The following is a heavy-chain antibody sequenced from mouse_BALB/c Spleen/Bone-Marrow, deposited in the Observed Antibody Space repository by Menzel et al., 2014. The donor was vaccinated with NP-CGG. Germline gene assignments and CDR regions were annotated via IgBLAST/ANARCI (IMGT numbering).Heavy chain of an antibody. CDR2: IYPGSGNT. CDR3: ARDHYGNYEGFDY. CDR1: GYTFTDYY. V-gene: IGHV1-77*01. J-gene: IGHJ3*01. Sequence: QVQLKESGAELARPGTSVKLSCKASGYTFTDYYINWVKQRTGQGLEWIGEIYPGSGNTYYNEKFKGKATLTADKSSSTVNIHLSSLTSEDSAVYFCARDHYGNYEGFDYWGQGTLVTVSA. D-gene: IGHD2-1*01.